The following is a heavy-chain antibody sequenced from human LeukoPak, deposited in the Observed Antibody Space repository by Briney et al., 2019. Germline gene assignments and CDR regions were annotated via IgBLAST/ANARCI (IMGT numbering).Heavy chain of an antibody. CDR3: AKDPSYGSGNV. CDR1: GFGVSSNA. CDR2: LGSDGRT. Sequence: GGSLRLSCEASGFGVSSNAMAWVRQAPGQGLEWVSGLGSDGRTHYADSVRGRFTISRDQSKNTVYLQMDSLRAEDTAVYYCAKDPSYGSGNVWGQGTLVTVSS. V-gene: IGHV3-23*01. J-gene: IGHJ4*02. D-gene: IGHD3-10*01.